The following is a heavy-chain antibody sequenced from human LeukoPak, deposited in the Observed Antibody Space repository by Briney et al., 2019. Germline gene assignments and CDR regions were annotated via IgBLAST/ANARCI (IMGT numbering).Heavy chain of an antibody. CDR3: ARGGYSSSWYPDDY. CDR1: GFTFSSYG. Sequence: GGSLRLSCAASGFTFSSYGMHWVRQAPGKGLEWVAFIRYDGSNKYYADSVKGRFTISRDNSKNTLYLQMNSLRGEDTAVYYCARGGYSSSWYPDDYWGQGTLVTVSS. D-gene: IGHD6-13*01. V-gene: IGHV3-30*02. J-gene: IGHJ4*02. CDR2: IRYDGSNK.